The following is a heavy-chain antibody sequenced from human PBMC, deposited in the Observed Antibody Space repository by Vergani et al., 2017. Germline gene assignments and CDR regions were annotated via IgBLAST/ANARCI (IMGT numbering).Heavy chain of an antibody. CDR2: IYYSGST. CDR1: GGSISSYY. V-gene: IGHV4-59*01. J-gene: IGHJ4*02. Sequence: QVQLQESGPGLVKPSETLSLTCTVSGGSISSYYWSWIRQPPGKGLEWIGYIYYSGSTNYNPSLKSRVTISVDTSKNQFSLKLSSVTAADTAVYYCARQYGSSWYFDYWGQGTLVTVSS. CDR3: ARQYGSSWYFDY. D-gene: IGHD6-13*01.